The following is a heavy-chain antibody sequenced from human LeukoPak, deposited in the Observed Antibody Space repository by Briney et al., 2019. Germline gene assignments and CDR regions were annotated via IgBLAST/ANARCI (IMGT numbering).Heavy chain of an antibody. J-gene: IGHJ4*02. CDR3: ARERDHGYSYGHVLDF. CDR1: GGSMNTYY. V-gene: IGHV4-4*07. D-gene: IGHD5-18*01. Sequence: SETLSLTCTVSGGSMNTYYWTWVRQTAGGGLEWIGQVHSSVGTTYNPSLRSRVSLSLDTSKNHFSLRLASVTAADTAVYFCARERDHGYSYGHVLDFWGQGIPVTVSS. CDR2: VHSSVGT.